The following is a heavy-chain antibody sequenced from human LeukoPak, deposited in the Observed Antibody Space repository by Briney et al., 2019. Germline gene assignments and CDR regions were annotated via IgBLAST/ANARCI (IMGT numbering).Heavy chain of an antibody. Sequence: GGSLRLSCAASRFTFSSYSMNWVRQAPGKGLEWVSSISSSSSYIYYADSVKGRFTISRDNAKNSLYLQMNSLRAEDTAVYYCARVGYSSSWYRGGLSYWGQGTLVTVSS. CDR1: RFTFSSYS. CDR3: ARVGYSSSWYRGGLSY. J-gene: IGHJ4*02. D-gene: IGHD6-13*01. CDR2: ISSSSSYI. V-gene: IGHV3-21*01.